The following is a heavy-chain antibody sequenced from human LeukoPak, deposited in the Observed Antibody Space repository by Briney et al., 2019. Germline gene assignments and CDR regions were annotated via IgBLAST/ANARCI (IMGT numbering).Heavy chain of an antibody. V-gene: IGHV3-7*01. CDR1: GFIFTDFS. J-gene: IGHJ5*02. D-gene: IGHD4-11*01. Sequence: GGSLRLSCAASGFIFTDFSMNWARRTPGKGLEWVANIRQDSSEIFYVDPLRGRFTISRDNAKNSVYLQINDLTDEDTGVYYCARGSREYSNRPFDPWGQGTQVPASS. CDR2: IRQDSSEI. CDR3: ARGSREYSNRPFDP.